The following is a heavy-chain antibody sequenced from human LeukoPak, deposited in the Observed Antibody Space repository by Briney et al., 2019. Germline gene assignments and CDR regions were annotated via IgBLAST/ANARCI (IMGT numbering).Heavy chain of an antibody. Sequence: PGGALRLSCAASGFSLNNAWMSWVRQAPGKGLEWGGRIKSKTDVETIDYAAPVRGRSTISRDDSKNMVYLVMNNLKTEDTAVYYCTTSYYDSSGFRAWGQGTLVTVSS. CDR3: TTSYYDSSGFRA. J-gene: IGHJ4*02. CDR1: GFSLNNAW. D-gene: IGHD3-22*01. CDR2: IKSKTDVETI. V-gene: IGHV3-15*01.